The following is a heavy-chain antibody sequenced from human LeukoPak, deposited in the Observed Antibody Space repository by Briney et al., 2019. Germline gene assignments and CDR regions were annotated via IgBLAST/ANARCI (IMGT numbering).Heavy chain of an antibody. CDR3: AQARDGYNFDY. J-gene: IGHJ4*02. D-gene: IGHD5-24*01. CDR2: IYYSGST. V-gene: IGHV4-59*01. Sequence: SETLSLTCTVSGGSISSYYWSWIRQPPGKGLEWIGYIYYSGSTNYNPSLKSRVTISVDTSKNQFSLKLSSVTAADTAVYYCAQARDGYNFDYWGQGTLVTVSS. CDR1: GGSISSYY.